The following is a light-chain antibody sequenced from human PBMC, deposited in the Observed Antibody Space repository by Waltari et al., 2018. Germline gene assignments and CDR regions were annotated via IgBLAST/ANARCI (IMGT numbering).Light chain of an antibody. CDR1: QSVSRT. CDR2: GAS. CDR3: QHYVRLPAT. Sequence: EIVLTQSLGTLPLSPGARATLSCRASQSVSRTLAWYQQKPGQAPKLLIYGASIRATGIPDRFTGSGSGTDFSLTISSLEPEDFAIYFCQHYVRLPATFGQGTKVEIK. V-gene: IGKV3-20*01. J-gene: IGKJ1*01.